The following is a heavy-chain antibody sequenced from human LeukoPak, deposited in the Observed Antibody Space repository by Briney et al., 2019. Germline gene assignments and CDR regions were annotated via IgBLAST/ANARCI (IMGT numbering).Heavy chain of an antibody. CDR1: GGSFSGYY. V-gene: IGHV4-34*01. CDR2: INHSGST. J-gene: IGHJ5*02. CDR3: ARGYSSSWYGRWFDP. D-gene: IGHD6-13*01. Sequence: SETLSLTCAVYGGSFSGYYWSWIRQPPGKGLEWIGEINHSGSTNYNPSLKSRVTISVDTSKNQFSLKLSSVTAADTAVYHCARGYSSSWYGRWFDPWGQGTLVTVSS.